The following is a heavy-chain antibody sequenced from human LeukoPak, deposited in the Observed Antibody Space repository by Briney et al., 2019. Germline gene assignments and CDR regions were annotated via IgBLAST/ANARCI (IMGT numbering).Heavy chain of an antibody. CDR3: VRGGTYWTVS. J-gene: IGHJ5*01. Sequence: GGSLTLSWAASGFTFSNCVISWVRQAPGKGLEWVATIKPDGSEKYHVDSVSRRFTISRDNTNDSLFLQMNSLRVDDTAVYYCVRGGTYWTVSWGQGTLVNVS. CDR1: GFTFSNCV. CDR2: IKPDGSEK. V-gene: IGHV3-7*01.